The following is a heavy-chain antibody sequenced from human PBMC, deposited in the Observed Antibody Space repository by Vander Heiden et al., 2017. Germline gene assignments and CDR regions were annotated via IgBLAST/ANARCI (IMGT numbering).Heavy chain of an antibody. J-gene: IGHJ4*02. Sequence: EVQLVESGGGLVKSGGSLRLSCAASGFSPSSHSMNWVRQAPGKGLEWVSSISSSSSYIYYADSVKGRFTVSRDNARKSLVLEMNSLRTEDTALYYCARGIEGYSYVFDSWGQGTLVTVSS. D-gene: IGHD5-18*01. V-gene: IGHV3-21*02. CDR3: ARGIEGYSYVFDS. CDR1: GFSPSSHS. CDR2: ISSSSSYI.